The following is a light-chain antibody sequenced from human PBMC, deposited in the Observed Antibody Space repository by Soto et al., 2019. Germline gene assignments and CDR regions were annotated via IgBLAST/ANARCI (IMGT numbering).Light chain of an antibody. CDR2: GAS. CDR3: QQYGSSPYT. J-gene: IGKJ2*01. Sequence: ERVLTQSPGTLPLSPGERATLSCRASQSVSSISLAWYQQKPGQAPRLLIYGASSRATGIPDRFSGSGSGTDFTLTISRLEPEDFAVYYCQQYGSSPYTFGQGNKLEIK. CDR1: QSVSSIS. V-gene: IGKV3-20*01.